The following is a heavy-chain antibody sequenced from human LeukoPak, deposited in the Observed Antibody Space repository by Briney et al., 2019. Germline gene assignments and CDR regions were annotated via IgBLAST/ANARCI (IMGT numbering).Heavy chain of an antibody. CDR1: GFTFSSDA. Sequence: GGSLRLSCAASGFTFSSDAMSWVRQAPGKGLEWVSAISGSGDSTYYADSVKGRFTISRDNSKNTLYLQMNSLSAEDTAVYYCAKDQWLLWGHGTLVTVSS. D-gene: IGHD5-12*01. V-gene: IGHV3-23*01. CDR3: AKDQWLL. CDR2: ISGSGDST. J-gene: IGHJ4*01.